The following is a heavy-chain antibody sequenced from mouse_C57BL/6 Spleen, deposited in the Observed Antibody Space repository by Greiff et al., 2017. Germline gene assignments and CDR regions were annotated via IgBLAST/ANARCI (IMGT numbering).Heavy chain of an antibody. CDR3: AKGYDYEDAMDY. V-gene: IGHV2-5*01. D-gene: IGHD2-4*01. CDR2: IRRGGST. CDR1: GFSLTSYG. J-gene: IGHJ4*01. Sequence: QVQLQQSGPGLVQPSQSLSITCTVSGFSLTSYGVHWVRQSPGKGLEWLGVIRRGGSTDYNAALMSRLSLTKDNSKSQVYFKMNSLQADDTAIYYCAKGYDYEDAMDYWGQGTSVTVSS.